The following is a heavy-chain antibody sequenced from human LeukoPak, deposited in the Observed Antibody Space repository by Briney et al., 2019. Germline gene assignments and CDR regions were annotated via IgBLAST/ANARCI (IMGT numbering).Heavy chain of an antibody. Sequence: SVKVSCKASGGTFSSYAISWVRQAPGQGLEWMGGIIPIFGTANYAQKFQGRVTITADESTSTAYMELSSPRSEDTAVYYCAGARRGYSDDWGQGTLVTVSS. CDR1: GGTFSSYA. CDR3: AGARRGYSDD. J-gene: IGHJ4*02. D-gene: IGHD5-18*01. V-gene: IGHV1-69*01. CDR2: IIPIFGTA.